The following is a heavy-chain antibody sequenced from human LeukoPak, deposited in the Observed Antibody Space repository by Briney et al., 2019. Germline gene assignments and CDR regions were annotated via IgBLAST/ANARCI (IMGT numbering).Heavy chain of an antibody. V-gene: IGHV4-59*11. D-gene: IGHD3-16*01. CDR2: IYDSGST. Sequence: SETLSLTCTVSGGSLSNHYWSWIRQPPGKGLEWIGHIYDSGSTTCNPSLKSRVTMSVDTSKNQFSLNLSSVTAADTAVYYCARGRIGGPKAPFDYWGQGTLVTVSS. CDR1: GGSLSNHY. CDR3: ARGRIGGPKAPFDY. J-gene: IGHJ4*02.